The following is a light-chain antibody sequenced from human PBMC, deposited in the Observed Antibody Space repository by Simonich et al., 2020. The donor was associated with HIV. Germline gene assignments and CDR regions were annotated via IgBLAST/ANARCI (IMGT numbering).Light chain of an antibody. V-gene: IGLV7-46*01. CDR1: TGAVTSGYY. CDR2: DTS. CDR3: LLSYSGAWV. J-gene: IGLJ3*02. Sequence: QTVVTQEPSLTVSPGGTVTLTCASSTGAVTSGYYPNWFQQKPGQAPRTLTYDTSNKHSGTPARFSGSLLGGKAALTLSGAQPEDEAEYYCLLSYSGAWVFGGGTRLTVL.